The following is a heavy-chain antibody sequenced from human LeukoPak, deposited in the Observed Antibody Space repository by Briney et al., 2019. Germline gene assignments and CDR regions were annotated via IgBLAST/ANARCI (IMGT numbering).Heavy chain of an antibody. V-gene: IGHV6-1*01. CDR3: AKDPFPYYYDSSGIYLPYFGY. CDR2: TYYRSKWYN. D-gene: IGHD3-22*01. J-gene: IGHJ4*02. Sequence: SQTLSLTCAISGDSVSSNSAAWNWIRQSPSRGLEWLGRTYYRSKWYNDYAVSVKSRITINPDTSKNQFSLQLNSVTPEDTAVYYCAKDPFPYYYDSSGIYLPYFGYWGQGTLVTVSS. CDR1: GDSVSSNSAA.